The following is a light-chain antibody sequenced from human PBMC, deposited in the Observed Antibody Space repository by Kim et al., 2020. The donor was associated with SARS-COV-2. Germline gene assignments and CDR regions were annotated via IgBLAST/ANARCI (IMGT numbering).Light chain of an antibody. V-gene: IGKV1-6*01. J-gene: IGKJ1*01. CDR2: AAS. Sequence: AAVGDRVTITGRASQGIRNDLGWYQQKPGKAPKLLIYAASNLQSGVPSRFSGSGSGTNCTLTISSLQPEDFATYFCLQEYNYPRTFGQGTKVDIK. CDR1: QGIRND. CDR3: LQEYNYPRT.